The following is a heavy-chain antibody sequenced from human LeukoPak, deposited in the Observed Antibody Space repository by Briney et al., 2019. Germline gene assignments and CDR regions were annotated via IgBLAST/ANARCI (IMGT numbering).Heavy chain of an antibody. CDR1: GFTFGDYA. D-gene: IGHD3-3*01. Sequence: GGSLRLSCTASGFTFGDYAMSWVRQAPGKGLEWVGFIRSKAYGGTTEYAASVKGRFTISRDDSKSIAYLQMNSLKAEDTAVYYCTRGSLKSDFWSGYSQLFDYWGQGTLVTVSS. J-gene: IGHJ4*02. CDR2: IRSKAYGGTT. V-gene: IGHV3-49*04. CDR3: TRGSLKSDFWSGYSQLFDY.